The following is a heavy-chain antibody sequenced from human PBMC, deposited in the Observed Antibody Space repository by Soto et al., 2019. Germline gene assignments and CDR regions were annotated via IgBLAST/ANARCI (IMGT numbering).Heavy chain of an antibody. CDR1: GGTFSDFG. Sequence: QVQVVQSGAEVKKPGSSVKVSCKVSGGTFSDFGLSWVRLAPGRGLEWLGGIIPMSSVVNHGQTFQGRVTITADASTGTGYLELSSLRSEDTALYDCATTFCGEDCFSTLYLDHWGQGTLVTVSS. CDR3: ATTFCGEDCFSTLYLDH. D-gene: IGHD2-21*02. CDR2: IIPMSSVV. J-gene: IGHJ4*02. V-gene: IGHV1-69*12.